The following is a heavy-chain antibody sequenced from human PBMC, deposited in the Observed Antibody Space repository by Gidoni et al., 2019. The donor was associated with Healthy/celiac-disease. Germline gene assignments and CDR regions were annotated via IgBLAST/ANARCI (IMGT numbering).Heavy chain of an antibody. CDR3: ARNIAPAAISNWFDP. D-gene: IGHD2-2*01. CDR1: GFTFSRYA. V-gene: IGHV3-23*01. J-gene: IGHJ5*02. CDR2: ISGSGGST. Sequence: EVQLLESGGGLVQPGGSLRLSCAASGFTFSRYAMSWVRQAPGKGLAWVSAISGSGGSTYYADSVKGRFTISRDNSKNTLYLQMNSLRAEDTAVYYCARNIAPAAISNWFDPWGQGTLVTVSS.